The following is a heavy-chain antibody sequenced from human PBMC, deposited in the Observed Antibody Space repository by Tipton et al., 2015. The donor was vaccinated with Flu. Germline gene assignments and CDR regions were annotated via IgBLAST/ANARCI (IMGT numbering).Heavy chain of an antibody. CDR1: GGSMTSFSYY. Sequence: TLSLTCTVSGGSMTSFSYYWSWIRQTAGKGLEWIGCVYHGGTTYYNPSLKSRVAISLDTFQNQFSLKLTSVTAADTAVYYCATTTYYYGSGSHDYWGQGTLVTVSS. CDR3: ATTTYYYGSGSHDY. CDR2: VYHGGTT. J-gene: IGHJ4*02. D-gene: IGHD3-10*01. V-gene: IGHV4-39*07.